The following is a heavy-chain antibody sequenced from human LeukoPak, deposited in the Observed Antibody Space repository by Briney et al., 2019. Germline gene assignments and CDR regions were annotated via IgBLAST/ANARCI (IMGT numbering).Heavy chain of an antibody. J-gene: IGHJ4*02. CDR1: GYTFTTYG. CDR2: ISTYKGNT. CDR3: ARDRMDTRTYFDY. Sequence: ASLRVSCKSSGYTFTTYGITWVRQAPGQGLEWMGWISTYKGNTNYAQKLQGRVTMTTDTSTSTAYMELRSLRSDDTAMYYCARDRMDTRTYFDYWGQGTPVTVSS. D-gene: IGHD5-18*01. V-gene: IGHV1-18*01.